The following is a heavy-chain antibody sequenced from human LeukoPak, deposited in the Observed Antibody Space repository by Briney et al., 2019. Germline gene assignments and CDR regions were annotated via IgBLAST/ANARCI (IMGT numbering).Heavy chain of an antibody. CDR1: GVTFNTQG. CDR2: MSNDGSNK. CDR3: AKDMWEFSGSYYVYDY. D-gene: IGHD1-26*01. J-gene: IGHJ4*02. V-gene: IGHV3-30*18. Sequence: RGSLRLSCAASGVTFNTQGMHWVRQAPGKGLEWVAVMSNDGSNKYYADSVKGRFTISRDISKSTLYLQMNSLRTEDTAVYYCAKDMWEFSGSYYVYDYWGQGTLVTVSS.